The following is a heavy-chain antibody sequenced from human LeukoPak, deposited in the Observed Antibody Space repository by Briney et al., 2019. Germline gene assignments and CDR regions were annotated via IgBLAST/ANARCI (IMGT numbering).Heavy chain of an antibody. CDR2: IRYDGSNK. CDR1: GYTFRSYG. CDR3: AKRLGIAVAGTNYYYYYMDV. J-gene: IGHJ6*03. V-gene: IGHV3-30*02. D-gene: IGHD6-19*01. Sequence: GGSLRLSCAASGYTFRSYGMHWVRQAPGKGLEWVAFIRYDGSNKYYADSVKGRFTISRDNSKNTLYLQMNSLRAEDTAVYYCAKRLGIAVAGTNYYYYYMDVWGKGTTVTVSS.